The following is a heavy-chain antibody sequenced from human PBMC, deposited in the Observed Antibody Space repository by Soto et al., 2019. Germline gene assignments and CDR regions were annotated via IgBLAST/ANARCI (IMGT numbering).Heavy chain of an antibody. V-gene: IGHV4-34*01. Sequence: ETLSLTCAVYGGSFSGYYWSWIRQPPGKGLEWIGEINHSGSTNYNPSLKSRVTISVDTSKNQFSLKLSSVTAADTAVYYCASSQGSSSYNWFDPCGQGTLLTVSS. J-gene: IGHJ5*02. D-gene: IGHD6-6*01. CDR1: GGSFSGYY. CDR3: ASSQGSSSYNWFDP. CDR2: INHSGST.